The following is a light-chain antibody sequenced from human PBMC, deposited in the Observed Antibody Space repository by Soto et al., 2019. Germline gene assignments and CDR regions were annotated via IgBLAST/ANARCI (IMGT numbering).Light chain of an antibody. CDR3: HSRA. CDR1: QGIGNA. CDR2: DAS. V-gene: IGKV1-6*01. J-gene: IGKJ5*01. Sequence: AIQMTQSPSSLSASVGYRFTISCRASQGIGNALGWYQQKPGRAPKLLIYDASTLESGVPSRFSGSGSETEFTLTISRLQPDDFATYFCHSRAFGQGTRLEI.